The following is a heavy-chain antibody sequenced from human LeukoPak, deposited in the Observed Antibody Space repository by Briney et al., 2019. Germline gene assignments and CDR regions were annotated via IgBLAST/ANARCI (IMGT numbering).Heavy chain of an antibody. V-gene: IGHV3-23*01. Sequence: GGSLRLSCAASGFTFSSYAMSWVRQAPGKGLEWVSAISGSGGSTYYADSVKGRFTISRDNSKNTLYLQMHSLRAEDTAVYYCAKDRGLLGVGDYWGQGTLVTVSS. D-gene: IGHD2-8*02. CDR3: AKDRGLLGVGDY. CDR1: GFTFSSYA. CDR2: ISGSGGST. J-gene: IGHJ4*02.